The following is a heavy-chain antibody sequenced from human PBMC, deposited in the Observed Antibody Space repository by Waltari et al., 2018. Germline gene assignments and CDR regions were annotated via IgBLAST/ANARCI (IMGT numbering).Heavy chain of an antibody. CDR1: GGSVSSGSYY. Sequence: QVQLQESGPGLVKPSETLSLTCTVSGGSVSSGSYYWSWIRQPPGTGLEWIGDIYYSGSTNYNPSLKSRVTISVDTSKNQFSLKLSSVTAADTAVYYCAREECGGDCSHPPLSYYYGMDVWGQGTTVTVSS. V-gene: IGHV4-61*01. CDR3: AREECGGDCSHPPLSYYYGMDV. CDR2: IYYSGST. D-gene: IGHD2-21*02. J-gene: IGHJ6*02.